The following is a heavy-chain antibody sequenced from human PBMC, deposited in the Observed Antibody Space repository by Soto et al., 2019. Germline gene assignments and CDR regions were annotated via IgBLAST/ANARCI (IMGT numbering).Heavy chain of an antibody. CDR1: GGSISSSSYF. Sequence: TSETLSLTCTVSGGSISSSSYFWGWIRQPPGKGLEWIGSIYYSGGTYYNPSLKSRVTISVDTSKNQFSLKLSSVTAADTAVYYCARTLYSYGPRFDYWGQGTLVTVSS. D-gene: IGHD5-18*01. V-gene: IGHV4-39*07. CDR2: IYYSGGT. J-gene: IGHJ4*02. CDR3: ARTLYSYGPRFDY.